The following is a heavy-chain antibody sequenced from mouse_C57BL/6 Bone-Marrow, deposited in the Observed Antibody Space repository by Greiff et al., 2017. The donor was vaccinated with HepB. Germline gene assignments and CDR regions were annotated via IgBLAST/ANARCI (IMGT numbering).Heavy chain of an antibody. CDR2: IYPGGGYT. J-gene: IGHJ1*03. Sequence: QVQLQQSGAELVRPGTSVKMSCKASGYTFTNYWIGWAKQRPGHGLEWIGDIYPGGGYTNYNEKFKGKATLTADKSSSTAYMQFSSLTSEDSAIYYGARKKNPFYWYFDVWGTGTTVTVSS. V-gene: IGHV1-63*01. CDR1: GYTFTNYW. CDR3: ARKKNPFYWYFDV.